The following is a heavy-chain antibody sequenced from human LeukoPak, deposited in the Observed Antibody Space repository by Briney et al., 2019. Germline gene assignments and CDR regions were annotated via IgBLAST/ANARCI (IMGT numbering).Heavy chain of an antibody. Sequence: GESLRLSCAASGFSFTTYWMSWVRQAQGKGLEWVANINQDGTEKYYVDSVKGRFTISRDNAKNSLYLQMNSLRAEDTAVYYCARDMAVAMNYYYYMDVWGKGTTVTVSS. CDR2: INQDGTEK. CDR1: GFSFTTYW. D-gene: IGHD6-19*01. J-gene: IGHJ6*03. V-gene: IGHV3-7*03. CDR3: ARDMAVAMNYYYYMDV.